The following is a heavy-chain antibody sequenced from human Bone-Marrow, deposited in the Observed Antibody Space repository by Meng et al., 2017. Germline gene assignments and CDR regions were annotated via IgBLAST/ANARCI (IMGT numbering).Heavy chain of an antibody. D-gene: IGHD6-13*01. CDR2: IYHSGST. CDR3: ARDSPYSSSWYWQRWGDAFDI. CDR1: GDSIVSNQ. Sequence: SETLSLTCTVSGDSIVSNQWSWIRQPPGKGLEWIGSIYHSGSTYYNPSLKSRVTISVDTSKNQFSLKLSSVTAADTAVYYCARDSPYSSSWYWQRWGDAFDIWGQGTMVTVSS. V-gene: IGHV4-38-2*02. J-gene: IGHJ3*02.